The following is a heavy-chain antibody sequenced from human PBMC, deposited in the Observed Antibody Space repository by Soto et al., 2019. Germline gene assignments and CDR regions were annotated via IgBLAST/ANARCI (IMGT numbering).Heavy chain of an antibody. Sequence: SQTLSLTCAISGDSVSSNSAAWNWIRQSPSRGLEWLGRTYYRSKWYNDYAVSVKSRITINPDTSKNQFSLQLNSVTPEDTAVYYCARVGRVDGRSYYYGMDVWGQGTTVTVSS. V-gene: IGHV6-1*01. CDR2: TYYRSKWYN. CDR1: GDSVSSNSAA. J-gene: IGHJ6*02. D-gene: IGHD1-26*01. CDR3: ARVGRVDGRSYYYGMDV.